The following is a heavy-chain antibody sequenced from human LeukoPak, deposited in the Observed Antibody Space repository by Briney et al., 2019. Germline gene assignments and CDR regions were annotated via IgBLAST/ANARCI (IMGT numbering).Heavy chain of an antibody. D-gene: IGHD4-17*01. CDR3: ATTTVTVPREDY. CDR2: IEQDGSEK. CDR1: GFTFSSYW. J-gene: IGHJ4*02. V-gene: IGHV3-7*01. Sequence: GGSLRLSCAASGFTFSSYWMSWVRQAPGKGLEWVANIEQDGSEKYYVDSVKGRFTISRDNAKNSLYLQMNSLRAEDTAVYYCATTTVTVPREDYWGQGTLVTVSS.